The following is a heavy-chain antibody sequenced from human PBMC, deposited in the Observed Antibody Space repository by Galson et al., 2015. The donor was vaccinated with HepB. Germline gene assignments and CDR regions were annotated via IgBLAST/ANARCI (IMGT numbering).Heavy chain of an antibody. V-gene: IGHV3-30*03. Sequence: SLRLSCAASGFTFSSHAMNWVRQAPGKGLEWVAVVSYDGNNKHYAASVRGRFTISRDNSRTTLYLQMNRLRADDTAVYYCARDSHDYGDHPDGGWFDPWGQGTLVTVSS. J-gene: IGHJ5*02. CDR3: ARDSHDYGDHPDGGWFDP. CDR1: GFTFSSHA. D-gene: IGHD4-17*01. CDR2: VSYDGNNK.